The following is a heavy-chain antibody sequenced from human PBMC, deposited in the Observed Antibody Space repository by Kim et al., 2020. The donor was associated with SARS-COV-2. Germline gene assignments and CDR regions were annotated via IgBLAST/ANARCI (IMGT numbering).Heavy chain of an antibody. CDR2: FIPIFGTA. V-gene: IGHV1-69*13. D-gene: IGHD2-15*01. Sequence: SVKVSCKASGGTFSSYAISWVRQAPGQGLEWMGGFIPIFGTANYAQKFQGRVTITADESTSTAYMELSSLRSEDTAVYYCARIYCSGGSCYPPSYYYYGMDVWGQGTTVTVSS. CDR3: ARIYCSGGSCYPPSYYYYGMDV. J-gene: IGHJ6*02. CDR1: GGTFSSYA.